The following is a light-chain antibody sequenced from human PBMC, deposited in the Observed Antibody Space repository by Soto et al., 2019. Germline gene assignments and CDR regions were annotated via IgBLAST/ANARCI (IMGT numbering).Light chain of an antibody. V-gene: IGKV3-15*01. Sequence: IVLTLSPATRSVSPGERATLSYRASQSVRSSLAWYQQKPGQAPRLLIYGASTRATGIPARFSGSGSGTEFTLTISSLQSEDFAIYYCQQYNNWPPITFGQGTRLEIK. CDR3: QQYNNWPPIT. J-gene: IGKJ5*01. CDR1: QSVRSS. CDR2: GAS.